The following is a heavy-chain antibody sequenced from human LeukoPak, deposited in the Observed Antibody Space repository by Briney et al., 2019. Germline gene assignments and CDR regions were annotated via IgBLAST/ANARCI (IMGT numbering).Heavy chain of an antibody. D-gene: IGHD1-26*01. CDR2: ISGSGGST. CDR1: GFTFSSYA. Sequence: GGSLRLSCAASGFTFSSYAMSWVRQAPGKGLEWVSAISGSGGSTYYADSVKGRFTISRDNSKNTLYLQMNSLRAEDTAVYYCAKVARRWELLRGAYYFDYWGQGTLVTVSS. V-gene: IGHV3-23*01. J-gene: IGHJ4*02. CDR3: AKVARRWELLRGAYYFDY.